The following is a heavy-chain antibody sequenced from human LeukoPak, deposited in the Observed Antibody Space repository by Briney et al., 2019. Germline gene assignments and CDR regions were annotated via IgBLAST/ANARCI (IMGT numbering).Heavy chain of an antibody. J-gene: IGHJ3*02. CDR2: ISGSGGTT. Sequence: GGSLRLSCTASGFSFSTYGMSWVRQAPGKGLEWVSAISGSGGTTYYADSVKGRFTISRDNAKNSLYLQMNSLRAEDTALYYCAKDVYYDILTGHPGAFDIWGQGTMVTVSS. CDR1: GFSFSTYG. V-gene: IGHV3-23*01. CDR3: AKDVYYDILTGHPGAFDI. D-gene: IGHD3-9*01.